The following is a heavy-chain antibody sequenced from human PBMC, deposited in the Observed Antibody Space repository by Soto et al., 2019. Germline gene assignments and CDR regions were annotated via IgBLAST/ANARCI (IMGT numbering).Heavy chain of an antibody. D-gene: IGHD2-2*01. J-gene: IGHJ5*02. CDR3: ARENCSCTSCYRWFVP. CDR2: INPNSGGT. Sequence: ASVKVSCKASGYTFTGYYMHWVRQAPGQGLEWMGWINPNSGGTNYAQKLQGRVTMTRDTSISTAYMELSRLRSDDTAVYYCARENCSCTSCYRWFVPCCQGTLVTVSS. V-gene: IGHV1-2*02. CDR1: GYTFTGYY.